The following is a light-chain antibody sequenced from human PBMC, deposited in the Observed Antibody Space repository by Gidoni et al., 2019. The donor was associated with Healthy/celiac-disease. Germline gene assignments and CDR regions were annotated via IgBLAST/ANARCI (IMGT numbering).Light chain of an antibody. CDR2: DDS. V-gene: IGLV3-21*02. J-gene: IGLJ1*01. CDR3: QVWDSSSDHGV. Sequence: SYVLPQPPSVSVAPGQTARITCGGNNIGSKSVHWYRQKPGQAPVLVVYDDSDRPSGIPERFSGSNSGNTATLTISRVEAGDEADYYCQVWDSSSDHGVFGTGTKVTVL. CDR1: NIGSKS.